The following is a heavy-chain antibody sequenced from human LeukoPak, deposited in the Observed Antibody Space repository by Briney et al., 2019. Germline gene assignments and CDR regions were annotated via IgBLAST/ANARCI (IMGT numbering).Heavy chain of an antibody. V-gene: IGHV3-66*01. CDR2: IFRGGTT. D-gene: IGHD2-15*01. CDR1: GFTANSNF. J-gene: IGHJ3*02. CDR3: ATDVLRRFAFDI. Sequence: PGGSLRLSCTASGFTANSNFSVSSNYWVRRAPGRGREWVSVIFRGGTTYYAASVKGPFTISRHNSNNMLFLPMNSPRVEATAVYYCATDVLRRFAFDIWGRGTMVTVSS.